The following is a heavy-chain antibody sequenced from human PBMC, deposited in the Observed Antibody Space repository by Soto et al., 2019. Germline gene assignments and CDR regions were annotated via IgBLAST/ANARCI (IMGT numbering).Heavy chain of an antibody. CDR2: ISAYNGNT. D-gene: IGHD3-22*01. J-gene: IGHJ4*02. CDR1: GYTFTSYG. CDR3: ARDWRTMISRGGEEARNRLLLGY. Sequence: QVQLVQSGAEVKKPGASVKVSCKASGYTFTSYGISWVRQAPGQGLEWMGWISAYNGNTNYAQKLQGRVTMTTDTSTSTAYMELRSLRSDDTAVYNCARDWRTMISRGGEEARNRLLLGYWGQGTLVTVSS. V-gene: IGHV1-18*01.